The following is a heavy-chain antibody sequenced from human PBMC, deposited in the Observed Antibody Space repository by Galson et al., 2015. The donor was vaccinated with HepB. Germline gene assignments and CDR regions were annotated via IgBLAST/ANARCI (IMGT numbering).Heavy chain of an antibody. V-gene: IGHV3-53*01. CDR1: GFIVSTNY. D-gene: IGHD3-9*01. CDR3: ARETQFRYFDWFIDY. J-gene: IGHJ4*02. CDR2: IYSGGRT. Sequence: SLRLSCAASGFIVSTNYMGWVRQAPGKGLEWVSVIYSGGRTYYADSVKGRFTISRDNSKNTLYLQMNSLRAEDTAVYYCARETQFRYFDWFIDYWGQGTLVSVSS.